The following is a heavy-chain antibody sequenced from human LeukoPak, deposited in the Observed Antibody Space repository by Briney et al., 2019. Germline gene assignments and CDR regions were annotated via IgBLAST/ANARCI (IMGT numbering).Heavy chain of an antibody. Sequence: SETLSLTCAVYGGSFSGYYWSWIRQPPGKGLEWIGEINHSGSTNYNPSLKSRVTISVDTSKNQFSLKLSSVTAADTAVYYCARARSYDFWSGYFYYYYYMDVWGKGTTVTVSS. V-gene: IGHV4-34*01. J-gene: IGHJ6*03. CDR3: ARARSYDFWSGYFYYYYYMDV. CDR2: INHSGST. CDR1: GGSFSGYY. D-gene: IGHD3-3*01.